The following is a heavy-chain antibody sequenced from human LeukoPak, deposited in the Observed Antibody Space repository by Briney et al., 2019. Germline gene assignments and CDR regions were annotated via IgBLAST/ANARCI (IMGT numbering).Heavy chain of an antibody. CDR2: IYTSGST. CDR1: GGSISSYY. J-gene: IGHJ5*02. Sequence: SETLSLTCTGSGGSISSYYWSWIRQPAGKGLEWIGRIYTSGSTNYNPSLKSRVTMSVDTSKNQFSLKLSSVTAADTAVYYCAASSWYENWFDPWGQGTLVTVSS. CDR3: AASSWYENWFDP. D-gene: IGHD6-13*01. V-gene: IGHV4-4*07.